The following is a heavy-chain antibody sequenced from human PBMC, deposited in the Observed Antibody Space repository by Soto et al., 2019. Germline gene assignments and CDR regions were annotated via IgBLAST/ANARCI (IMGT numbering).Heavy chain of an antibody. D-gene: IGHD2-8*01. J-gene: IGHJ6*02. CDR3: ARALYCTRTSCNIAVSLLGMDV. CDR1: GFTFSTYA. CDR2: ISYDGSNK. Sequence: AGGSLRLSCAASGFTFSTYALHWVRQAPVKGLEWVSVISYDGSNKYFASSVKGRFTLSRDNSKNTVYLQMNSLTPEDTAVDYCARALYCTRTSCNIAVSLLGMDVCDRGTTVAVCS. V-gene: IGHV3-30-3*01.